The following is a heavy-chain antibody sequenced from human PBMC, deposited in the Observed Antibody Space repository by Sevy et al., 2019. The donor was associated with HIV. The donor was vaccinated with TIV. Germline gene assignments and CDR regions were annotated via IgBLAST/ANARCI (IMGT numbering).Heavy chain of an antibody. Sequence: GGSPRLSCAASGFTFSNYWMSWVRQAPGKGLEWVANIKQDGSEKYYVDSVKGRFTISRDNAKNSLYLQMNSLRAEDTAVYYCARGNYYDSTGYYPDTFDIWGQGTMVTVSS. CDR2: IKQDGSEK. CDR1: GFTFSNYW. D-gene: IGHD3-22*01. J-gene: IGHJ3*02. V-gene: IGHV3-7*01. CDR3: ARGNYYDSTGYYPDTFDI.